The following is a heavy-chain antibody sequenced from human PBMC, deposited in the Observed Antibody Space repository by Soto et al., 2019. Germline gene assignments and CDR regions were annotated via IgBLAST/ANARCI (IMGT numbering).Heavy chain of an antibody. Sequence: ASVKVSCKASGGTFSSYTISWVRQAPGQGLEWMGRIIPILGIANYAQKFQGRVTITADKSTSTAYMELSSLRSEDTAVYYCARDLGIGSGWRYSYYSTDVWGKGTTVTVSS. V-gene: IGHV1-69*04. CDR1: GGTFSSYT. J-gene: IGHJ6*03. CDR2: IIPILGIA. CDR3: ARDLGIGSGWRYSYYSTDV. D-gene: IGHD6-19*01.